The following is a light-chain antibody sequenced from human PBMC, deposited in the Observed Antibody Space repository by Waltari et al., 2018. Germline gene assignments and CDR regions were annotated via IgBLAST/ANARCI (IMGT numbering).Light chain of an antibody. V-gene: IGLV2-8*01. Sequence: QPAPPHPPSASRSPGQSLTSSCTGTSSDVCGYNSVPWYQQHPGKAPKLMIYEVTKLPSGVPDRFSGSKSGNTASLTVSGLQAEDEADYYCCSYAGSNCFVFGTGTKVTVL. CDR1: SSDVCGYNS. CDR2: EVT. CDR3: CSYAGSNCFV. J-gene: IGLJ1*01.